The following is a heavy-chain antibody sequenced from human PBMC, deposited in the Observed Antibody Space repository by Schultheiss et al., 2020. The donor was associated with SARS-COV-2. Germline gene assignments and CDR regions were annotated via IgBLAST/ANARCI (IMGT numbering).Heavy chain of an antibody. CDR2: IYHSGST. CDR1: GGSISSYY. V-gene: IGHV4-59*08. Sequence: SQTLSLTCTVSGGSISSYYWSWIRQPPGKGLEWIGEIYHSGSTNYNPSLKSRVTISVDKSKNQFSLRLDSVTAADTAVYFCARYKGELLWFGESPNYHYYGMDVWGQGTTVTVSS. CDR3: ARYKGELLWFGESPNYHYYGMDV. J-gene: IGHJ6*02. D-gene: IGHD3-10*01.